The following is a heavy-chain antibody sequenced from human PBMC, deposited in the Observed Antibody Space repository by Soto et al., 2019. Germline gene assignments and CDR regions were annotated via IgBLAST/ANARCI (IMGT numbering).Heavy chain of an antibody. J-gene: IGHJ5*02. V-gene: IGHV4-59*08. CDR2: VYPSGTT. D-gene: IGHD2-21*02. CDR3: ARRVTISSVTAVNDNWLDP. CDR1: GDSVTRYV. Sequence: QVHLQESGPGLVKPSETLSLTCTVSGDSVTRYVWNWIRQSPGKGLEWIGFVYPSGTTLYNPSLKSQVTMSLDPSKNRFSLMVSSVTAADTAIYYCARRVTISSVTAVNDNWLDPWGQGTPVTVSS.